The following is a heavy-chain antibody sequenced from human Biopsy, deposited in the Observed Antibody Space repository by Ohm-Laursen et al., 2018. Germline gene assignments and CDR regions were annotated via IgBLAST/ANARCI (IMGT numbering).Heavy chain of an antibody. D-gene: IGHD6-13*01. CDR1: YGSISGHF. V-gene: IGHV4-59*08. Sequence: SDTLSLTCAVTYGSISGHFWSWIRQAPGKGLEWIGYVYYNGNTNYSPSLKSRATISLDTSKDRFSLKLTSVTAADTAVYYCARHIDSSWEWAFDIWGRGTMVTVSS. CDR2: VYYNGNT. J-gene: IGHJ3*02. CDR3: ARHIDSSWEWAFDI.